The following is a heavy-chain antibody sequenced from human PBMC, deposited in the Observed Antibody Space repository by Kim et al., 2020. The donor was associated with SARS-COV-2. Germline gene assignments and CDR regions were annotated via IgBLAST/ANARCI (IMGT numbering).Heavy chain of an antibody. Sequence: GGSLRLSCAASGFTFSSYGMHWVRQAPGKGLEWVAVISYDGSNKYYADSVKGRFTISRDNSKNTLYLQMNSLRAEDTAVYYCAKDLIFGVVPAAPHWYYYYGMDVWGQGTTVTVSS. CDR2: ISYDGSNK. V-gene: IGHV3-30*18. CDR1: GFTFSSYG. D-gene: IGHD2-2*01. J-gene: IGHJ6*02. CDR3: AKDLIFGVVPAAPHWYYYYGMDV.